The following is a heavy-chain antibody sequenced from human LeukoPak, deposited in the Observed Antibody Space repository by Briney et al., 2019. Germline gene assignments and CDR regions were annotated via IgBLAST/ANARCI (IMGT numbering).Heavy chain of an antibody. CDR1: GFTFSTYG. CDR3: ARHVARATTGDFFDY. D-gene: IGHD4-17*01. Sequence: GGSLRLSCAGSGFTFSTYGMTWVRQAPGEGLEWVSGISGSGANTYYADSVKGRFSISRDNSRNTLYLQMNSLRADDTAFYYCARHVARATTGDFFDYWGQGTLVTVSS. J-gene: IGHJ4*02. V-gene: IGHV3-23*01. CDR2: ISGSGANT.